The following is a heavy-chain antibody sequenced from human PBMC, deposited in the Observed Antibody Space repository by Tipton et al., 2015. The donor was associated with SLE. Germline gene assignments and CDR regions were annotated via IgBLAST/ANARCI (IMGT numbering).Heavy chain of an antibody. J-gene: IGHJ4*02. CDR3: ARRGSSFGEGFDY. CDR2: INHSGST. CDR1: GGSFSGYY. D-gene: IGHD6-6*01. Sequence: TLSFTCAVYGGSFSGYYWSWIRQPPGKGLGWIGEINHSGSTNYNPSLKSRVTISVDTSKNQFSLSLSSVTAADTAVYYCARRGSSFGEGFDYWGQGTLVTVSS. V-gene: IGHV4-34*01.